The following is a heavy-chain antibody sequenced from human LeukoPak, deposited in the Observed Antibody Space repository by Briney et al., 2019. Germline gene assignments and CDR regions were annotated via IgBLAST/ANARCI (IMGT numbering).Heavy chain of an antibody. Sequence: TASETLSLTCTVSGGSISSSSYYWGWIRQPPGKGLEWIGSIYYSGSTYYNPSLKSRVTISVDTSKNQFSLKLSSVTAADTAVYYCARGSIAARLGYFQHWGQGTLVTVSS. CDR3: ARGSIAARLGYFQH. J-gene: IGHJ1*01. V-gene: IGHV4-39*01. CDR2: IYYSGST. CDR1: GGSISSSSYY. D-gene: IGHD6-6*01.